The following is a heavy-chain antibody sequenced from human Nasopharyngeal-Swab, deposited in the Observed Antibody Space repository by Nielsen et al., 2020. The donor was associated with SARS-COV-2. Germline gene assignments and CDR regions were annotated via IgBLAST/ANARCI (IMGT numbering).Heavy chain of an antibody. V-gene: IGHV3-23*01. CDR1: GFTFDSYA. Sequence: GESLKISCAASGFTFDSYAMSWVRQAPGKGLEWVSDLSASGGSTYYADSVKGRFTISRDNSKNTMYLQLNSLRAEDTAVYYCTKGGSGYYRHSFDYWGQGTLVTVSS. CDR2: LSASGGST. CDR3: TKGGSGYYRHSFDY. D-gene: IGHD3-3*01. J-gene: IGHJ4*02.